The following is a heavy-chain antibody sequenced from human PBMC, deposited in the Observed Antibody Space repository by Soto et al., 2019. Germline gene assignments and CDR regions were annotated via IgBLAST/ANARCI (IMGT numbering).Heavy chain of an antibody. CDR2: IYYSGST. D-gene: IGHD5-12*01. J-gene: IGHJ3*02. V-gene: IGHV4-31*03. Sequence: PSETLSLTCTVSGGPISSGGYYWSWHRQHPGKGLEWIGYIYYSGSTYYNPSLKSRITISVDTSKNQFSLKLSSVTAADTAVYYCARVIDTVATGGNAFDIWGQGTMVTVSS. CDR3: ARVIDTVATGGNAFDI. CDR1: GGPISSGGYY.